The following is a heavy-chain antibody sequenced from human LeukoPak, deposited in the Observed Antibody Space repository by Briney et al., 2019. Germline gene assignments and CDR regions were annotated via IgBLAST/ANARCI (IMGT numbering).Heavy chain of an antibody. D-gene: IGHD3-16*02. CDR1: GGSFIGYY. V-gene: IGHV4-34*01. CDR2: INHSGST. J-gene: IGHJ4*02. CDR3: ASSYDYVWGSYRPPYFDY. Sequence: SQTLSLTCAVYGGSFIGYYWSWIRQPPGKGLEWIGEINHSGSTNYNPSLKSRVTISVDTSKNQFSLKLSSVTAADTAVYYCASSYDYVWGSYRPPYFDYWGQGTLVTVSS.